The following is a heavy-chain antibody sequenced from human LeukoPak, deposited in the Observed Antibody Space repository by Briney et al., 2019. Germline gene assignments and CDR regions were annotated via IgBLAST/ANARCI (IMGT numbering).Heavy chain of an antibody. V-gene: IGHV3-23*01. CDR2: IFGSGGST. J-gene: IGHJ4*02. D-gene: IGHD6-19*01. Sequence: GGSLRLSCAASGFTFSSYAMYWVRQAPGKGLEWVSGIFGSGGSTHYADSVKGRFTISRDNSKNMLYLQMNSLRAEDTAVYYCAKEGSSAWYGDPLDYWGQGTLVTVSS. CDR1: GFTFSSYA. CDR3: AKEGSSAWYGDPLDY.